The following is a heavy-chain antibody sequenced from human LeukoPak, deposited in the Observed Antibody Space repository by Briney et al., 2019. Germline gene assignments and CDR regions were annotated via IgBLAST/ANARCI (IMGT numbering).Heavy chain of an antibody. Sequence: SETLSLTCTVSGGSISSSSYYWGWIRQPPGKGLEWIVSIYYSGTTYYNPSLKSRVTISVDTSKIQFSLKLSSVAATDTAVYFCARLRFDFWSGYTHPYFDYWGQGTLVTVSS. J-gene: IGHJ4*02. CDR2: IYYSGTT. CDR3: ARLRFDFWSGYTHPYFDY. CDR1: GGSISSSSYY. D-gene: IGHD3-3*01. V-gene: IGHV4-39*01.